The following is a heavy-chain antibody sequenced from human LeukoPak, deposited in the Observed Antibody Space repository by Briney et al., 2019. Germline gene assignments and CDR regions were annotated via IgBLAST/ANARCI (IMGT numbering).Heavy chain of an antibody. CDR3: ATAHGGIAANWFDP. Sequence: PGGSLRLSCAASGFTFSSYSMNWVRQAPGKGLEWVSSISSSSGYIYYADSVRGRFTISRDNAKNSLYLQMNSLRAEDTAVYYCATAHGGIAANWFDPWGQGTLVTVSS. V-gene: IGHV3-21*01. D-gene: IGHD6-13*01. CDR1: GFTFSSYS. CDR2: ISSSSGYI. J-gene: IGHJ5*02.